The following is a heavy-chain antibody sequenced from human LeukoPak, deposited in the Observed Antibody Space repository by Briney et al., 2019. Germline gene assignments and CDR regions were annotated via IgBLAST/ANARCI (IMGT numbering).Heavy chain of an antibody. J-gene: IGHJ4*02. Sequence: GGSLILSCAASGFTFSSYGMHWVRQAPGKGLEWVAVIWYDGSNKYYADSVKGRFTISRDNSKNTLYLQMNSLRAEDTAVYYCASSGYVIGTAMVMDLFDYWGQGTLVTVSS. CDR2: IWYDGSNK. V-gene: IGHV3-33*08. CDR1: GFTFSSYG. CDR3: ASSGYVIGTAMVMDLFDY. D-gene: IGHD5-18*01.